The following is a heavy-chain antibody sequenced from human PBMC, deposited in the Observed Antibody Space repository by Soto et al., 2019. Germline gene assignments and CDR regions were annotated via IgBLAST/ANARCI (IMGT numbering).Heavy chain of an antibody. V-gene: IGHV4-4*02. CDR1: RGSISSSNW. Sequence: LSLTCAVSRGSISSSNWWSWVRQPPGKGLEWIGEIYHSGSTNYNPSLKSRVTISVDKYKNQFFLKLSSVTAADTAVYYCARGGSSRYCSSTSCYKNYYYYGMDVWGQGTTVTVSS. CDR2: IYHSGST. CDR3: ARGGSSRYCSSTSCYKNYYYYGMDV. D-gene: IGHD2-2*01. J-gene: IGHJ6*02.